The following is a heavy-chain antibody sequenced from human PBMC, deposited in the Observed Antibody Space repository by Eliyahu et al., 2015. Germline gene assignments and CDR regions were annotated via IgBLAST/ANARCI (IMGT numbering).Heavy chain of an antibody. CDR2: IKQDGSEK. CDR1: XXTFSRXW. Sequence: EVQLVESXGGLVQPGGSLRLSCAASXXTFSRXWMXWXRQAPGKGLEWVANIKQDGSEKDYVDSVKGXFTISRDNAKNSLYLQMNSLRAVDTAVYYCARDQPIIDSGMVGFLYYYGMDVWGQGTTVTVSS. CDR3: ARDQPIIDSGMVGFLYYYGMDV. J-gene: IGHJ6*02. V-gene: IGHV3-7*01. D-gene: IGHD3-10*01.